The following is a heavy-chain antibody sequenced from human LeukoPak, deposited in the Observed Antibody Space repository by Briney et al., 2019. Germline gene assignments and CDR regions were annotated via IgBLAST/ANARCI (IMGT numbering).Heavy chain of an antibody. CDR1: GGSISSSSYY. V-gene: IGHV4-39*01. J-gene: IGHJ4*02. CDR3: AQPVDGIRYFDWLPHYFDY. CDR2: IYYSGST. Sequence: SSETLSFTCTVPGGSISSSSYYWGWIRQPPGKGLEWVGSIYYSGSTYYNPSLKSRVTISVDTSKNQFSLKLSSVTAADTAVYYCAQPVDGIRYFDWLPHYFDYWGQGTLVTVSS. D-gene: IGHD3-9*01.